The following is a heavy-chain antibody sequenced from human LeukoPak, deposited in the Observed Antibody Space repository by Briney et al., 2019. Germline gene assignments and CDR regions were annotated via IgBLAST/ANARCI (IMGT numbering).Heavy chain of an antibody. V-gene: IGHV1-69*13. CDR1: GGTFSSYA. CDR2: IIPIFGTA. CDR3: ARSYYYDSSGWGYGMDV. D-gene: IGHD3-22*01. Sequence: ASVKVSCKASGGTFSSYAISWVRQAPGQGLEWMGGIIPIFGTANYAQKFQGRVTITADESTSTAYMELSSLRSEDTAVYYCARSYYYDSSGWGYGMDVWGQGTTVTVSS. J-gene: IGHJ6*02.